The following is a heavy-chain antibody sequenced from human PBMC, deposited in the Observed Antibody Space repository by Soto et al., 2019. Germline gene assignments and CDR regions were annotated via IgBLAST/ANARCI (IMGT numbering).Heavy chain of an antibody. V-gene: IGHV3-9*01. CDR1: GFTFDNYA. CDR2: ISWNSGTK. CDR3: AKDTRPPLYTSSWFDH. J-gene: IGHJ5*02. Sequence: HPGGSLRLSCVVSGFTFDNYAMHWVRHAPGKGLEWVSGISWNSGTKEYADSVKGRFTISRDSAKNSLHLQMSTLGAEDSAFYYCAKDTRPPLYTSSWFDHWGQGALVTVSS. D-gene: IGHD6-13*01.